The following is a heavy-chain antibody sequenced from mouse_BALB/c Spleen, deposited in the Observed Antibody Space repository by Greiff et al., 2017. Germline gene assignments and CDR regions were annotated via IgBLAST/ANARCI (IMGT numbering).Heavy chain of an antibody. Sequence: EVQLVESGGGLVQPGGSLRLSCATSGFTFTDYYMSWVRQPPGKALEWLGFIRNKANGYTTEYSASVKGRFTISRDNSQSILYLQMNTLRAEDSATYYCARDMRYGNYVDYWGQGTTLTVSS. CDR2: IRNKANGYTT. D-gene: IGHD2-10*02. J-gene: IGHJ2*01. CDR1: GFTFTDYY. V-gene: IGHV7-3*02. CDR3: ARDMRYGNYVDY.